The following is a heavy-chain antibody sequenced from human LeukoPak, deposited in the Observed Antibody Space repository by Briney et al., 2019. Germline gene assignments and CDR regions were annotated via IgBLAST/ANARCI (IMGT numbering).Heavy chain of an antibody. CDR2: ISKSSDRI. D-gene: IGHD2-2*01. CDR1: GLSLSSNN. CDR3: ARDLLNDEGSSYFFDQ. Sequence: GGSLRLSCAASGLSLSSNNMHWVRQAPGKGLEWVSYISKSSDRIYHADSVKGRFTISRDNAKNSLYLQMDSLRAEDTAVYYCARDLLNDEGSSYFFDQWGQGTLVTVSS. V-gene: IGHV3-48*04. J-gene: IGHJ4*02.